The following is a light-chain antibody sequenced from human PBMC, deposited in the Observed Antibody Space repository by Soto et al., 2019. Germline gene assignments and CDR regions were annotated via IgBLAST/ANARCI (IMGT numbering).Light chain of an antibody. V-gene: IGLV2-14*03. J-gene: IGLJ1*01. Sequence: QSALTQPSSVSGPSVQSITISCTETSSALGTYNYVSWYQQHPGKAPKLVIYDVYSRPSGVSDRFSGSKSGNTASLTISGLQPEDEADYYCSSHRASSTPYVFGTGTKVTVL. CDR1: SSALGTYNY. CDR3: SSHRASSTPYV. CDR2: DVY.